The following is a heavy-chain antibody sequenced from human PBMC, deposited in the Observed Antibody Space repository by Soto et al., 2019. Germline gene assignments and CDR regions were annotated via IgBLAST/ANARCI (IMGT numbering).Heavy chain of an antibody. D-gene: IGHD6-19*01. Sequence: QITLKESGPTLVKPTQTLTLTCTLSGFSLNTNGEGVGWIRQPPGKALEWLALIYWNDDKRYTPSLKSRLTIAKDTSKDQVGLSMANLDPVDTATYYCAPRLAFALAGQRISFDYWGQGTLINVSS. CDR2: IYWNDDK. CDR1: GFSLNTNGEG. J-gene: IGHJ4*02. CDR3: APRLAFALAGQRISFDY. V-gene: IGHV2-5*01.